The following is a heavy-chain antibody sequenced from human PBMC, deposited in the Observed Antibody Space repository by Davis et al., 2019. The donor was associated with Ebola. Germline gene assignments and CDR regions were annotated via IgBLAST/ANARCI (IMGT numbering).Heavy chain of an antibody. J-gene: IGHJ3*01. D-gene: IGHD4-23*01. CDR2: TYPGDSDT. V-gene: IGHV5-51*01. Sequence: GESLKISCKGSGYSFTSYWIAWVRQRPGKGLEYMGITYPGDSDTRYNPSFQGQIAISVDKSINTAYLQWNSLQASDTAMFFCARRITVATHDSFDFWGPGTMVTVS. CDR1: GYSFTSYW. CDR3: ARRITVATHDSFDF.